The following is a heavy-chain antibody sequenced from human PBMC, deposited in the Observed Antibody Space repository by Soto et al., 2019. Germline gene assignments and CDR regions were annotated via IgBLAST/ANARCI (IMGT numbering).Heavy chain of an antibody. CDR3: ARHPGGRGYYYGMDV. D-gene: IGHD2-15*01. J-gene: IGHJ6*02. V-gene: IGHV1-69*12. CDR1: VGTFSSYA. CDR2: IIPIFGTA. Sequence: QVQLVQSGAEVKKPVSSVKVSCKASVGTFSSYAISWVRQAPGQGLEWMGGIIPIFGTANYAQKFPGRVTSTADESTSTAYMELSSLRSEDTAVYYCARHPGGRGYYYGMDVWGQGTTVTVSS.